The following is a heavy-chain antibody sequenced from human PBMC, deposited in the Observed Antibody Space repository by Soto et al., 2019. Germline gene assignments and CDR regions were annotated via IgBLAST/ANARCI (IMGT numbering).Heavy chain of an antibody. CDR3: AKDRDELERYPED. J-gene: IGHJ4*02. CDR2: ISGSGGST. V-gene: IGHV3-23*01. CDR1: GFTFSSYA. Sequence: EVQLLESGGGLVQPGGSLRLSCAASGFTFSSYAMSWVRQAPGKGLEWVSAISGSGGSTYYADSVKGRFTISRDNSKNTRYLQMNSLRAEDTAVYYWAKDRDELERYPEDWGQGTLVTVSS. D-gene: IGHD1-1*01.